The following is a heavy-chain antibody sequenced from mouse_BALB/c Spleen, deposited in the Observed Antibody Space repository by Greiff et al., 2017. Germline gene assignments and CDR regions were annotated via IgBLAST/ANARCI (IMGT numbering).Heavy chain of an antibody. D-gene: IGHD1-1*01. J-gene: IGHJ3*01. Sequence: EVKLMESGPSLVKPSQTLSLTCSVTGDSITSGYWNWIRKFPGNKLEYMGYISYSGSTYYNPSLKSRISITRDTSKNQYYLQLNSVTTEDTATYYCARWGITEFAYWGQGTLVTVSA. V-gene: IGHV3-8*02. CDR2: ISYSGST. CDR3: ARWGITEFAY. CDR1: GDSITSGY.